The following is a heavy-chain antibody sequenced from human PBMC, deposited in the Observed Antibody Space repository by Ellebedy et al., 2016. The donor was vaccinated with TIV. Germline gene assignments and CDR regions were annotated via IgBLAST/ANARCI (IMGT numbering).Heavy chain of an antibody. J-gene: IGHJ6*02. CDR2: IIPILGIA. CDR1: GGTFSSYA. Sequence: ASVKVSCKASGGTFSSYAISWVRQAPGQGLEWMGGIIPILGIANYAQKFQGRVTITADESTSTAYMELSSLRSEDTAVYYCARGPYYDFWSGYPGYYYYGMDVWGQGTTVTVSS. D-gene: IGHD3-3*01. CDR3: ARGPYYDFWSGYPGYYYYGMDV. V-gene: IGHV1-69*10.